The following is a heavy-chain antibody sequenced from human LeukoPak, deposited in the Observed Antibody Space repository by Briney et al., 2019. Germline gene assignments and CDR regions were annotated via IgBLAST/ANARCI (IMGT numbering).Heavy chain of an antibody. CDR1: GFTFSSYS. CDR2: ISSSSSYI. CDR3: ARDNLAAAGFDY. Sequence: GGSLRLSCAASGFTFSSYSMNWVRQAPGKGLEWVSSISSSSSYIYYADSVKGRLTIPRDNAKNSLYLQMNSLRAEDTAVYYCARDNLAAAGFDYWGQGTLVTVSS. J-gene: IGHJ4*02. D-gene: IGHD6-13*01. V-gene: IGHV3-21*01.